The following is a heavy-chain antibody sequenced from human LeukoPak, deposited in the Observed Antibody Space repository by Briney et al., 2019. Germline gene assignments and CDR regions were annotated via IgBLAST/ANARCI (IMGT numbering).Heavy chain of an antibody. CDR3: AREYCSSTSCYRDNWFDP. V-gene: IGHV1-69*04. CDR1: GGTFSSYT. CDR2: IIPILGIA. Sequence: SVRVSCKASGGTFSSYTISWVRQAPGQGLEWMGRIIPILGIANYAQKFQGRVTITADKSTSTAYMELSSLRSEDTAVYYCAREYCSSTSCYRDNWFDPWGQGTLVTVSS. J-gene: IGHJ5*02. D-gene: IGHD2-2*01.